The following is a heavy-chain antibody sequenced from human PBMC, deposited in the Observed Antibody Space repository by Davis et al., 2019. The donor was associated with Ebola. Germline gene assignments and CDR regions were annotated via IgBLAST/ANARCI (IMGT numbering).Heavy chain of an antibody. CDR2: ISYDGSNK. D-gene: IGHD5-18*01. Sequence: GESLKISCAASGFTFSSYAMHWVRQAPGKGLEWVAVISYDGSNKYYADSVKGRFTISRDNSKNTLYLQMNSLRAEDTAVYYCARNTAMVVGSYYYYGMVVWGQGTTVTVSS. V-gene: IGHV3-30-3*01. J-gene: IGHJ6*02. CDR3: ARNTAMVVGSYYYYGMVV. CDR1: GFTFSSYA.